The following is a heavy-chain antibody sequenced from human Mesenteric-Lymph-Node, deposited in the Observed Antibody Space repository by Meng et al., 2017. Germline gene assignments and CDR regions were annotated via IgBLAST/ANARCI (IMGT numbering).Heavy chain of an antibody. D-gene: IGHD1-1*01. CDR2: INSDGSST. J-gene: IGHJ4*02. CDR1: AFTFSTYA. CDR3: ARGYKGLDY. Sequence: GESLKISCAASAFTFSTYAMTWVRQAPGKGLVWVSRINSDGSSTSYADSVKGRFTISRDNAKNTLYLQMNSLRAEDTAVYYCARGYKGLDYWGQGTLVTVSS. V-gene: IGHV3-74*01.